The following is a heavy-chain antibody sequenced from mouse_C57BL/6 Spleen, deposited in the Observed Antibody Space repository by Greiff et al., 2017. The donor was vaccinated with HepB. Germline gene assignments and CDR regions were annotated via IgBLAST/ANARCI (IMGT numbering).Heavy chain of an antibody. Sequence: VQLQQPGAELVMPGASVKLSCKASGYTFTSYWMHWVKQRPGQGLEWIGEIDPSDSYTNYNQKFKGKSTFTVDKSSSTAYMELRSLTYGDSAVYYCARVGFAYWGQGTLVTVSA. J-gene: IGHJ3*01. V-gene: IGHV1-69*01. CDR2: IDPSDSYT. CDR3: ARVGFAY. CDR1: GYTFTSYW.